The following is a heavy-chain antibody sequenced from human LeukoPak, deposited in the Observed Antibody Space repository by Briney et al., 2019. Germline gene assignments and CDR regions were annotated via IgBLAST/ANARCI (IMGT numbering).Heavy chain of an antibody. CDR1: GYTFTGNG. D-gene: IGHD2-15*01. V-gene: IGHV1-18*01. J-gene: IGHJ4*02. CDR2: ISGYNGNT. CDR3: ARPGHCRGPACYGGGIHY. Sequence: GASVKVSCKASGYTFTGNGIAWVRQAPGQGLEWMGWISGYNGNTAYEQMFQARVTMTTDTSTSTAYMEVTNLRSDDTAIYYCARPGHCRGPACYGGGIHYGGQGPLVTVSS.